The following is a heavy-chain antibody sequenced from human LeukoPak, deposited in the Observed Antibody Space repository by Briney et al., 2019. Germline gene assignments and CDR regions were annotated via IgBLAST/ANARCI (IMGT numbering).Heavy chain of an antibody. CDR3: ARGTSLFIAAAGGY. D-gene: IGHD6-13*01. V-gene: IGHV1-8*01. J-gene: IGHJ4*02. CDR1: GYTLTELS. CDR2: MNPNSGNT. Sequence: APVKVSCKVSGYTLTELSMHWVRQATGQGLEWMGWMNPNSGNTGYAQKFQGRVTMTRNTSISTAYMELSSLRSEDTAVYYCARGTSLFIAAAGGYWGQGTLVTVSS.